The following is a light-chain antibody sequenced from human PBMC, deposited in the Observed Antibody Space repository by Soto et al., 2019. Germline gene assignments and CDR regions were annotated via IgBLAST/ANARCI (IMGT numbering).Light chain of an antibody. Sequence: QSVLTQPPSVSGAPGQRVTISCTGRSSNIGAGYDVHWYQQLPGTAPKLLIYGNSNRPSGVPDRFSGSKSGTSASLAITGLQAEDEADYYCQSYDSSLSAQVFGGGTKVTVL. J-gene: IGLJ3*02. V-gene: IGLV1-40*01. CDR3: QSYDSSLSAQV. CDR1: SSNIGAGYD. CDR2: GNS.